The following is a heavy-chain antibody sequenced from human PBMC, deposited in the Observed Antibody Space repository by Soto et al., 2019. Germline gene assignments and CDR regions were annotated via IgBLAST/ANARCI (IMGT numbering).Heavy chain of an antibody. D-gene: IGHD3-3*01. CDR3: ARVLFGRGNWFDP. CDR2: IYYSGRT. V-gene: IGHV4-59*01. Sequence: SETLSLTCTVSGGSISSYYWSWIRQPPGKGLEWIGYIYYSGRTNYNTSLKSRVTISVDTSKNQFSLKLSSVTAADTAVYYCARVLFGRGNWFDPWGQGTLVTVS. J-gene: IGHJ5*02. CDR1: GGSISSYY.